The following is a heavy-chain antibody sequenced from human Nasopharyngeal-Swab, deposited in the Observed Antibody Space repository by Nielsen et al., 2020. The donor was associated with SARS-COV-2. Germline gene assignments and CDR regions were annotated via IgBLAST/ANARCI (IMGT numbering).Heavy chain of an antibody. CDR3: ARALYSSGWYIDY. CDR1: GFTFSSYW. J-gene: IGHJ4*02. Sequence: WGTLRRSCAASGFTFSSYWLTWVRQAPGKGLVWVSRINSDGSSTSYADSVKGRFTISRDNAKNTLYLQMNSLRAEDTAVYYCARALYSSGWYIDYWGQGTLVTVSS. D-gene: IGHD6-19*01. V-gene: IGHV3-74*01. CDR2: INSDGSST.